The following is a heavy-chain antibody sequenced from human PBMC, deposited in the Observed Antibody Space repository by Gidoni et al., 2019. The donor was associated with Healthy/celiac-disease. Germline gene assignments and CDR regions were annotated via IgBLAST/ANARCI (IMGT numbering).Heavy chain of an antibody. Sequence: VQLVESVGGLVQSGGSLRLSCSASGCTFSSYAMHWVRQAPGKGLEYVSAISSNGGSTYYEDAVKGRFTISRDNSKNTLYLQMSSLRAEDTAVYYCVKDLGYYDSSGYYRYYFDYWGQGTLVTVSS. CDR3: VKDLGYYDSSGYYRYYFDY. CDR2: ISSNGGST. D-gene: IGHD3-22*01. CDR1: GCTFSSYA. J-gene: IGHJ4*02. V-gene: IGHV3-64D*06.